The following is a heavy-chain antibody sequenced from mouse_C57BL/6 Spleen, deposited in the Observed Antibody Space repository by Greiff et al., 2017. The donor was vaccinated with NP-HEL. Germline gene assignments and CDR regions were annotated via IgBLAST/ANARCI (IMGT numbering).Heavy chain of an antibody. V-gene: IGHV5-12*01. J-gene: IGHJ3*01. CDR3: ARPQGGWFAY. CDR1: GFTFSDYY. Sequence: EVQGVESGGGLVQPGGSLKLSCAASGFTFSDYYLYWVRQTPEKRLEWVAYISNGGGSTYYPDTVKGRFTISRDNAKNTLYLQMSRLKSEDTAMYYCARPQGGWFAYWGQGTLVTVSA. CDR2: ISNGGGST.